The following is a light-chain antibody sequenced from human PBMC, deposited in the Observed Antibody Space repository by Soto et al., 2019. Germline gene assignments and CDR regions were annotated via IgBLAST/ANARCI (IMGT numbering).Light chain of an antibody. CDR1: QSISSY. CDR3: QQLNSYPIT. Sequence: DIQMTQSPSSLSASVGDRVTITCRASQSISSYLNWYQHRSGKAPKLLVYSASSLQSGVPSRFSGNGSGTDFTLTIRSLQPEDFATYYCQQLNSYPITFGQGTRLEIK. V-gene: IGKV1-39*01. CDR2: SAS. J-gene: IGKJ5*01.